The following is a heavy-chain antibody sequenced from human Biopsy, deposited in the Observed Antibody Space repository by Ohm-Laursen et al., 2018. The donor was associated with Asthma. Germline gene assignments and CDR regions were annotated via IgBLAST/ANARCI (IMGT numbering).Heavy chain of an antibody. Sequence: SLRLSCTAPGFTFRSYSMNWVRQAPGKGLEWVSYISSSSSTIYYADSVKGRFTISRDNAKNSLYLQMNSLRDEDTAVYYCARFKRGYSYGYAGVFDYWGQGTLVTVSS. CDR3: ARFKRGYSYGYAGVFDY. J-gene: IGHJ4*02. CDR2: ISSSSSTI. CDR1: GFTFRSYS. D-gene: IGHD5-18*01. V-gene: IGHV3-48*02.